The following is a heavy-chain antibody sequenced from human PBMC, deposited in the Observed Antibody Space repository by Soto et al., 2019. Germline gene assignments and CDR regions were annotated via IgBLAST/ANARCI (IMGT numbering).Heavy chain of an antibody. CDR1: GGSVSSGSYY. V-gene: IGHV4-61*01. J-gene: IGHJ4*02. CDR3: ARGPDY. Sequence: PSETLSLTCTVSGGSVSSGSYYWSWIRQPPGKGLEWIGYISNSGSTNYNPSLKSRVTISVDTSKNQFSLRLSSVTAADTAVYYCARGPDYWGQGTLVTVSS. CDR2: ISNSGST.